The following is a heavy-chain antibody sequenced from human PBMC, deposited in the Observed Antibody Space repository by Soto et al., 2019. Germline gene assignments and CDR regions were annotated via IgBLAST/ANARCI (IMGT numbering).Heavy chain of an antibody. Sequence: EVQLVESGGDLIQPGGSLRLSCAASGFTVTNSYMAWVRQAPGKGLEWVSVVYTSGRTYHADSVKGRFTVSRDISTNMFFLQMNKLSAEDMATNYCARAGFERLYFDQWGRGTLVTVSS. CDR1: GFTVTNSY. CDR2: VYTSGRT. D-gene: IGHD1-1*01. V-gene: IGHV3-53*01. J-gene: IGHJ4*02. CDR3: ARAGFERLYFDQ.